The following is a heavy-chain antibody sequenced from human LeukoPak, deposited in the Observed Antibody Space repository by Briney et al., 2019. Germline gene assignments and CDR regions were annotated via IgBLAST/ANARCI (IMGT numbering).Heavy chain of an antibody. CDR1: GGSISSSSYY. Sequence: SETLSLTCTASGGSISSSSYYWGWIRQPPGKGLEWIGSIYYSGSTYYNPSLKSRVTISVDTSKNQFSLKLSSVTAADTAVYYCASRVAASGRRDYWGQGTLVTVSS. D-gene: IGHD6-13*01. J-gene: IGHJ4*02. CDR3: ASRVAASGRRDY. CDR2: IYYSGST. V-gene: IGHV4-39*01.